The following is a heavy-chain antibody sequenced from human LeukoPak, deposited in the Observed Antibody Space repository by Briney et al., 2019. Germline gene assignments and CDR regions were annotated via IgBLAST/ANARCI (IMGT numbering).Heavy chain of an antibody. CDR1: GFTFSNAW. D-gene: IGHD2-21*02. CDR2: IKSKTDGGTT. CDR3: TTDQLYCGGDCPYDY. J-gene: IGHJ4*02. V-gene: IGHV3-15*01. Sequence: KPGGSLRLSCAASGFTFSNAWMSWVRQAPGKGLEWVGRIKSKTDGGTTDYAAPVKGRFTISRDDSKNTLYLQMNSLKTEDTAVYYCTTDQLYCGGDCPYDYWGQGTLVTVSS.